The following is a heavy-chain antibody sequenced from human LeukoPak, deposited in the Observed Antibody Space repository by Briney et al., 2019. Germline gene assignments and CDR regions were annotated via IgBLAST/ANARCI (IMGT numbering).Heavy chain of an antibody. CDR3: ARGGSSWYRRSFDI. CDR2: IYYSGST. CDR1: GGSISSYY. D-gene: IGHD6-13*01. V-gene: IGHV4-59*12. J-gene: IGHJ3*02. Sequence: PSETLSLTCTVSGGSISSYYWSWIRQPPGKGLEWIGYIYYSGSTNYNPSPKSRVTISVDTSKNQFSLKLSSVTAADTAVYYCARGGSSWYRRSFDIWGQGTMVTVSS.